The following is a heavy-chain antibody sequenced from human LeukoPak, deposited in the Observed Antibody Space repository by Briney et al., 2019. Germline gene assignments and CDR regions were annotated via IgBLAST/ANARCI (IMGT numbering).Heavy chain of an antibody. CDR1: GGSISSGGYY. Sequence: PSQTLSLTCTVSGGSISSGGYYWSWIRQHPGKGLEWIGYIYYSGSTYYNPSLKSRVTISVDTSKNQFSLKLSSVTAADTAVYYCASVAAKGYYYGMDVWGQGTTVTVPS. CDR2: IYYSGST. V-gene: IGHV4-31*03. D-gene: IGHD2-15*01. CDR3: ASVAAKGYYYGMDV. J-gene: IGHJ6*02.